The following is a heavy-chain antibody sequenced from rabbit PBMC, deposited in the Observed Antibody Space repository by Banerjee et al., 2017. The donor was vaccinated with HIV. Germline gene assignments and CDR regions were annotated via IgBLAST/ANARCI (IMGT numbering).Heavy chain of an antibody. CDR1: GFSFSSGYD. D-gene: IGHD4-1*01. CDR3: ARRGSDWADDL. J-gene: IGHJ6*01. V-gene: IGHV1S40*01. CDR2: IYRSGST. Sequence: EESGGDLVKPGASLTLTCTASGFSFSSGYDMSWVRQAPGKGLEWIGYIYRSGSTFYASWAKGRFTISKTSSTTMTLHITSLTAADTATYFCARRGSDWADDLWGPGTLVTVS.